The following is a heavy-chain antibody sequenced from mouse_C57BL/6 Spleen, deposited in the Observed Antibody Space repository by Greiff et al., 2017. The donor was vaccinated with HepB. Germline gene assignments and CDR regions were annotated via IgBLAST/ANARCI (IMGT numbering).Heavy chain of an antibody. J-gene: IGHJ2*01. Sequence: QVQLQQSGPELVKPGASVKISCKASGYAFSSSWMNWVKQRPGKGLEWIGRIYPGDGDTNYNGKFKGKATLTADKSSSTAYMQLSSLTSEDSAVYFCAKGPSYYYGSSPLDYWGQGTTLTVSS. CDR3: AKGPSYYYGSSPLDY. D-gene: IGHD1-1*01. CDR2: IYPGDGDT. CDR1: GYAFSSSW. V-gene: IGHV1-82*01.